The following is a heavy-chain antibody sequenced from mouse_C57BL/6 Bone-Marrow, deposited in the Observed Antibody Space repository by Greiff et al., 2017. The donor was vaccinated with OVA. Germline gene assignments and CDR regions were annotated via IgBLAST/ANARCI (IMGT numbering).Heavy chain of an antibody. CDR3: TVYYDYDGYYAMDY. J-gene: IGHJ4*01. D-gene: IGHD2-4*01. CDR1: GFNIKDDY. Sequence: EVMLVESGAELVRPGASVKLSCTASGFNIKDDYMHWVKQRPEQGLEWIGWIDPENGDTEYASKFQGKATITADTSSNTAYLQLSSLTSEDTAVYYCTVYYDYDGYYAMDYWGQGTSVTVSS. CDR2: IDPENGDT. V-gene: IGHV14-4*01.